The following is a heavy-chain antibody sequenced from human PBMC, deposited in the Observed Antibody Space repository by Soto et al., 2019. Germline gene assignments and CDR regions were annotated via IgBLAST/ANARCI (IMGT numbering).Heavy chain of an antibody. Sequence: ASVKVSCKASGYTFTDYYMHWVRQAPGQGPEWMGWINPNSGDTNYAHQFHGRVTMTRDTSISTAYVDLSRLRSDDTAVYYCARDPVGHTSYYFDKWGQGTLVTVPS. CDR3: ARDPVGHTSYYFDK. CDR2: INPNSGDT. CDR1: GYTFTDYY. V-gene: IGHV1-2*07. D-gene: IGHD1-26*01. J-gene: IGHJ4*02.